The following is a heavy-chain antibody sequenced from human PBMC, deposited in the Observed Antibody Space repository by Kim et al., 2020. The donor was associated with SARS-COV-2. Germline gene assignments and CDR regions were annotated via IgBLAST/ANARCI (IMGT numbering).Heavy chain of an antibody. Sequence: TKYGQKVRGSVMMTTETSTNTAYMELWSLRSDDTAMYYCARGAYGDVSFDYWGQGTQVTVSS. J-gene: IGHJ4*02. V-gene: IGHV1-18*01. CDR2: T. D-gene: IGHD4-17*01. CDR3: ARGAYGDVSFDY.